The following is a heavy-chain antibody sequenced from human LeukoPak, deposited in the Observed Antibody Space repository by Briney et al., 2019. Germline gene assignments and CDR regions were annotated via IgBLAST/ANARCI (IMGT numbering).Heavy chain of an antibody. CDR2: ISSDGSST. CDR3: ASHSYYYDSSGFC. J-gene: IGHJ4*02. D-gene: IGHD3-22*01. Sequence: GGSQRLSCAASGFTFSSYWMHWVRQAPGKGLVWVSRISSDGSSTSYADSVKGRFTISRDNAKNTLYLQMNSLRAEDTAVYYCASHSYYYDSSGFCWGQGTLVTVSS. CDR1: GFTFSSYW. V-gene: IGHV3-74*01.